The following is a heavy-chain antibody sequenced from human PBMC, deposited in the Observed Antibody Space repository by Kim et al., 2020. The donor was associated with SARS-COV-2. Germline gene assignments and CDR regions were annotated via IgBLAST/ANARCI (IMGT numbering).Heavy chain of an antibody. V-gene: IGHV4-34*01. CDR2: ST. D-gene: IGHD6-13*01. J-gene: IGHJ4*02. Sequence: STNYNPSLKSRVTISVDTSKNQFCLKLSSVTAADTAVYYCASGGEGYSNYWGQGTLVTVSS. CDR3: ASGGEGYSNY.